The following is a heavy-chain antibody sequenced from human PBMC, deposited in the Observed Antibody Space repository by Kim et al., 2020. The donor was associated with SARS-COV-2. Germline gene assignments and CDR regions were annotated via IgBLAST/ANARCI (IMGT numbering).Heavy chain of an antibody. CDR3: ATGLITLVRGVG. CDR2: ISSSGANI. J-gene: IGHJ4*02. Sequence: GGSLRLSCAALGFAFSDYSMSWVRQVPGKGLEWVSSISSSGANIFYADSMKGRFTISIDNAKNSLYLHINSLRAEDTAVYYCATGLITLVRGVGWGQGTLVTVSS. D-gene: IGHD3-10*01. V-gene: IGHV3-21*01. CDR1: GFAFSDYS.